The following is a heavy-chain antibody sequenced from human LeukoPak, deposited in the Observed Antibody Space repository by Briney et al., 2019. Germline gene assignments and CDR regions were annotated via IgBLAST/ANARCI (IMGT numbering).Heavy chain of an antibody. J-gene: IGHJ4*02. CDR2: ISGSGGST. D-gene: IGHD3-22*01. CDR3: AKEPYDSSGNYLDY. V-gene: IGHV3-23*01. CDR1: GFTFSTYA. Sequence: GGSLRLSCAASGFTFSTYAMSWVRQAPGKGLEWVSAISGSGGSTYYADSVNGRFTISRDNSKNTLYLQMNSLRAEDTAVYYCAKEPYDSSGNYLDYWGQGTLVTVSS.